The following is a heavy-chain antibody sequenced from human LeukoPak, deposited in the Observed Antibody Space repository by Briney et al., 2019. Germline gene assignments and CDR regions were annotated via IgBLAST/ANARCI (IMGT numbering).Heavy chain of an antibody. Sequence: ASVKVSCKASGYTFTSYGISWVRQAPGQGLEWMGWIITYNGNTNYAQKLQGRVTMTTDTSASTAYMELSSLRSEDMAVYYCARSSSSGWNFDYWGQGTLVTVSS. D-gene: IGHD6-19*01. CDR2: IITYNGNT. V-gene: IGHV1-18*03. CDR3: ARSSSSGWNFDY. J-gene: IGHJ4*02. CDR1: GYTFTSYG.